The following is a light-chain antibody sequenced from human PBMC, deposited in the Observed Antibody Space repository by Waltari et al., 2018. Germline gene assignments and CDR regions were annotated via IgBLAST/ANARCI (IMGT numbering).Light chain of an antibody. CDR2: DAS. CDR1: KGISST. V-gene: IGKV1-13*02. J-gene: IGKJ4*01. CDR3: QQFHSYPLT. Sequence: AIKLTQSPSPLSAFVGDRITITCWARKGISSTLAWYQKKLGKAPRLLIYDASSLQSGVPSRFSGSGSGTDFTLTISSLQPEDFATYYCQQFHSYPLTFGGGTKVEIK.